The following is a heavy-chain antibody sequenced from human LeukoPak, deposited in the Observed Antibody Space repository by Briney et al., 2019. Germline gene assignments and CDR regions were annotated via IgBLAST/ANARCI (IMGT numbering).Heavy chain of an antibody. Sequence: GGSLRLSCAASGFTFSHYYMTWIRQAPGKGLEWVSYITTSDDTMYYADSAKGRFTISRDNAKNSLYLQMNSLRAEDTAVYYCARYSLVRGWDYWGQGTLVTVSS. V-gene: IGHV3-11*01. CDR1: GFTFSHYY. CDR2: ITTSDDTM. D-gene: IGHD3-10*01. J-gene: IGHJ4*02. CDR3: ARYSLVRGWDY.